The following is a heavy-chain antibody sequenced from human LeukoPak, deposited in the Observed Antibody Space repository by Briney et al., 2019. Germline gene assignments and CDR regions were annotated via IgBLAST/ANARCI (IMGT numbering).Heavy chain of an antibody. CDR2: ISYDGSNK. CDR3: ARGSVTHYYYYGTDV. D-gene: IGHD4-11*01. V-gene: IGHV3-30-3*01. Sequence: PGGSLRLSCAASGFTFSSYATHWVRQAPGKGLEWVAVISYDGSNKYYADSVKGRFTISRDNSKNTLYLQMNSLRAEDTAVYYCARGSVTHYYYYGTDVWGQGTTVTVSS. CDR1: GFTFSSYA. J-gene: IGHJ6*02.